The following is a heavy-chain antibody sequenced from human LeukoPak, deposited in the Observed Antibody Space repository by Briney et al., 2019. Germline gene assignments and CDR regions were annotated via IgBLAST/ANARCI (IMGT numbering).Heavy chain of an antibody. V-gene: IGHV3-23*01. Sequence: GGSLRLSCAASGFTFNNYGINWVRQAPVKGLEWVSAINGGGGTSFYADSVKGRFTISRDNSKNTLYLQMSSLRAEDTAIYYCAKVRDSSGWGTLFGYWGQGALVTVSS. J-gene: IGHJ4*02. CDR3: AKVRDSSGWGTLFGY. CDR2: INGGGGTS. D-gene: IGHD6-19*01. CDR1: GFTFNNYG.